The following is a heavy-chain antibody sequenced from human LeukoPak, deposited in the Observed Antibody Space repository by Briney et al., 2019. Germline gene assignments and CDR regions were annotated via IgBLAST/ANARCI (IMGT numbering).Heavy chain of an antibody. V-gene: IGHV3-33*01. CDR1: GFTFSNSG. J-gene: IGHJ6*02. Sequence: GGSLRLSCAASGFTFSNSGMHWVGQAPGKGLEWVANIWFDGRHEKYADSVKGRLTISRDNSQQTLYLQMNSLRAEDTAVYYCARDLSYQYSGMDLWGLGTSVTVSS. D-gene: IGHD2-2*01. CDR3: ARDLSYQYSGMDL. CDR2: IWFDGRHE.